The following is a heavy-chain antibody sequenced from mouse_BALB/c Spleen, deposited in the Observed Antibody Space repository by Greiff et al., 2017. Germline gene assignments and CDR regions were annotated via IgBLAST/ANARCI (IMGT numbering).Heavy chain of an antibody. J-gene: IGHJ4*01. CDR2: IDPANGNT. Sequence: VQLQQSGAELVKPGASVKLSCTASGFNIKDTYMPWVKQRPEQGLEWIGRIDPANGNTKYDPKFQGKATITADTASNTAYLQLSSLTSEDTAVYYCARSEGFYAMDYWGQGTSVTVSS. CDR1: GFNIKDTY. CDR3: ARSEGFYAMDY. V-gene: IGHV14-3*02.